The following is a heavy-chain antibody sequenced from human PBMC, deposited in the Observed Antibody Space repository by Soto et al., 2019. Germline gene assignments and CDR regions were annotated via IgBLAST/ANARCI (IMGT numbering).Heavy chain of an antibody. CDR1: GFTVTSNG. V-gene: IGHV3-23*01. Sequence: EVKLLESGGGLVQPGGSLRLSCGVSGFTVTSNGVSWVRQAPGKGLEWVSAISPNGQGIWYADSVKGRFTISRDISKNTLYLQMNNLRADDTAIYYCARGIGVAGRFFYYYGLDVWGQGTPVTVSS. CDR2: ISPNGQGI. CDR3: ARGIGVAGRFFYYYGLDV. J-gene: IGHJ6*02. D-gene: IGHD6-13*01.